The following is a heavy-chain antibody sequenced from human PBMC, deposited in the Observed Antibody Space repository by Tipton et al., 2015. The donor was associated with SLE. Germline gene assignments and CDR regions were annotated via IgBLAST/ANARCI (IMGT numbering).Heavy chain of an antibody. D-gene: IGHD2-21*01. CDR2: IYYSGST. CDR1: GGFFSSHF. V-gene: IGHV4-59*11. CDR3: ARGIHGVNYFDY. Sequence: TLSLTRTVSGGFFSSHFWSWIRQPPGKGLEWIGYIYYSGSTNYNPSLKSRVTISVETSKNQFSLKLTSATTADTAVYYCARGIHGVNYFDYWGQGTLVTVSS. J-gene: IGHJ4*02.